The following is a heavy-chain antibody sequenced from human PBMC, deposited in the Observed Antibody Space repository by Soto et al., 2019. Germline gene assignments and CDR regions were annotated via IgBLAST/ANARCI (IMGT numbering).Heavy chain of an antibody. V-gene: IGHV1-2*04. CDR2: NNPNTGGT. Sequence: QVQLVQSGAEVKKPGASVKVSCKASGYSFTAYYMHWVRQAPGQGLEWMGWNNPNTGGTNYAQKFQGWVTMTRDTSISTAYMELSRLRCDDTAVYYCARSGGGWYYGMDVWGQGTTVSVSS. CDR1: GYSFTAYY. D-gene: IGHD6-25*01. CDR3: ARSGGGWYYGMDV. J-gene: IGHJ6*02.